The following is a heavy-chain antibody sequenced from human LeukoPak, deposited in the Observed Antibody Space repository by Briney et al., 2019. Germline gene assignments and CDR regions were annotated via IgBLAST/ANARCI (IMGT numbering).Heavy chain of an antibody. Sequence: GASVKVSCKASGGTFRSYAISWGRQAPGQGLEWMGGIIPIFGTANYAQKFQGRVTITTDESTSTAYMEPSSLRSEDTAVYYCARDRAWAARPHRDDNWFDPWGQGTLVTVSS. CDR2: IIPIFGTA. J-gene: IGHJ5*02. CDR1: GGTFRSYA. D-gene: IGHD6-6*01. CDR3: ARDRAWAARPHRDDNWFDP. V-gene: IGHV1-69*05.